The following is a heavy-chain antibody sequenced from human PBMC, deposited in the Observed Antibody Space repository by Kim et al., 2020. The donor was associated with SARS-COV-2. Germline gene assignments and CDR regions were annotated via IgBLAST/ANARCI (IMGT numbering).Heavy chain of an antibody. CDR3: ARENWVLDY. V-gene: IGHV4-59*01. D-gene: IGHD3-16*01. Sequence: SGSTDYNPSLKSRVTFSVDSSKNQFSLNLSSVTAADTAVYYCARENWVLDYWGQGTLATVSS. J-gene: IGHJ4*02. CDR2: SGST.